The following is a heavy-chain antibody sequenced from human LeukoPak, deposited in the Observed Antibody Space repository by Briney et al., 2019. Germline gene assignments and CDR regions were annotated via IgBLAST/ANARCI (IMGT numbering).Heavy chain of an antibody. D-gene: IGHD3-10*01. CDR2: FDPEDGET. J-gene: IGHJ4*02. CDR3: ATSITMVRGVIITPYFDY. Sequence: ASVKVSCKVSGYTLTELSMHWVRQAPGKGLEWMGGFDPEDGETIYAQKFQGRVTMTEDTSTDTAYMELSSLRSEDTAAYYCATSITMVRGVIITPYFDYWGQGTLVTVSS. V-gene: IGHV1-24*01. CDR1: GYTLTELS.